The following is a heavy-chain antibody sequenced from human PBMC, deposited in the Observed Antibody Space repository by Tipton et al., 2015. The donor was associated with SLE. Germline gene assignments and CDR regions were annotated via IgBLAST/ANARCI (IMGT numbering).Heavy chain of an antibody. D-gene: IGHD3-10*01. CDR2: ISYDGSNK. Sequence: SLRLSCAASGFTFSSYAMHWVRQAPGKGLEWVAVISYDGSNKYYADSVKGRFTISRDNSKNTLYLQMNSLRAEDTAVYYCARDSVTISYYFDYWGQGTLVTVSS. CDR1: GFTFSSYA. V-gene: IGHV3-30*04. CDR3: ARDSVTISYYFDY. J-gene: IGHJ4*02.